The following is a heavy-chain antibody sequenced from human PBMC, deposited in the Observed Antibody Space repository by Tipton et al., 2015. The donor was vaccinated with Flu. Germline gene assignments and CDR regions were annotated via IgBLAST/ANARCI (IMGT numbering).Heavy chain of an antibody. CDR2: IYPGDSDT. CDR1: GYSFSSYW. Sequence: VQLVQSGAEVKKSGESLKISCQGSGYSFSSYWIGWVRQMPGKGLEWMGIIYPGDSDTTYNSSFQGQVTISADKATSTAYLHWSSLKASDTAMYFCARLGTMIHHAWSAFDVWGQGTMVSVSS. V-gene: IGHV5-51*01. J-gene: IGHJ3*01. D-gene: IGHD3-22*01. CDR3: ARLGTMIHHAWSAFDV.